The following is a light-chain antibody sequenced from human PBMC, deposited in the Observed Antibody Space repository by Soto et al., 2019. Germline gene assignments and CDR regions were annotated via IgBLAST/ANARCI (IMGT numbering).Light chain of an antibody. CDR1: SSDVGGYNY. CDR2: DVS. J-gene: IGLJ1*01. V-gene: IGLV2-14*03. Sequence: QSALTQPASVSGSPGQSITISCTGTSSDVGGYNYVSWYQQHPGEAPKLMIYDVSDRPSGVSNRFSASKSGNTASLTISGLQPEDEADYFCRSYTSSSTPWVFGTGTKVTVL. CDR3: RSYTSSSTPWV.